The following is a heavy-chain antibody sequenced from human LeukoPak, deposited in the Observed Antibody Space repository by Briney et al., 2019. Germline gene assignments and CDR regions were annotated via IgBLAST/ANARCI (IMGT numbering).Heavy chain of an antibody. Sequence: ASVKVSCKASGYTFTSYGISWVRPAPGQGLEWMGWISAYNGNTNYAQKLQGRVTITTDTSTSTAYMELRGLRSDDTAVYYCARDEGWDHERWVDYWGQGTLVTVSS. J-gene: IGHJ4*02. CDR2: ISAYNGNT. D-gene: IGHD4-23*01. V-gene: IGHV1-18*01. CDR3: ARDEGWDHERWVDY. CDR1: GYTFTSYG.